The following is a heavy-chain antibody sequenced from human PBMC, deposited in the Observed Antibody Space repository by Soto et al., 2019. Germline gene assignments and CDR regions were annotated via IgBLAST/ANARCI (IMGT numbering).Heavy chain of an antibody. CDR1: GFTFSIYW. CDR2: IKTDGSTT. V-gene: IGHV3-74*01. Sequence: RWSLLLSCAACGFTFSIYWMHWVRQAPGKGLVWVSRIKTDGSTTYYADSVKGRFTISRDNAKNTLYLQMNSLRAEDTAVYYCARVPTTVTTPGMDVWGQGTTVPVSS. J-gene: IGHJ6*02. D-gene: IGHD4-4*01. CDR3: ARVPTTVTTPGMDV.